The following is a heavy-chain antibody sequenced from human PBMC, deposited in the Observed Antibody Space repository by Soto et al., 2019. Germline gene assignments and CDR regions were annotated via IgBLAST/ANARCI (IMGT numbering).Heavy chain of an antibody. CDR3: ATDDYGIFPY. D-gene: IGHD3-10*01. Sequence: HVQLVQSGTEVKKPGASVRVSCMVSGYPFTTYYIHWGRQAPGQGLEWMGWIDPRSGGTVYEQKFQGRVTRTRDTSISTVYMDLSGLTSDDTALYYCATDDYGIFPYWGQGSLVTVSS. CDR2: IDPRSGGT. CDR1: GYPFTTYY. V-gene: IGHV1-2*02. J-gene: IGHJ4*02.